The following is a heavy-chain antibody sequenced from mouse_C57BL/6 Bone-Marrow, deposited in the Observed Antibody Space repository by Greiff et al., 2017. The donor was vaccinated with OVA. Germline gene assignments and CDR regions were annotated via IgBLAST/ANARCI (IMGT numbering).Heavy chain of an antibody. J-gene: IGHJ3*01. CDR1: GYTFTDYY. CDR3: ERYDDSDGGGFAY. D-gene: IGHD2-4*01. CDR2: INPYNGST. V-gene: IGHV1-19*01. Sequence: VQLKESGPVLVKPGASVKMSCKASGYTFTDYYMNWVKQSHGKSLEWIGVINPYNGSTSYNQKFKGKATLTVDKSSSTAYIELNSLTSEDSAVDYGERYDDSDGGGFAYWGQGTLVTVSA.